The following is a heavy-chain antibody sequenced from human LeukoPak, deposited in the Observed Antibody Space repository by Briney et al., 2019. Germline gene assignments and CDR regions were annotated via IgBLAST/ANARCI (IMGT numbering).Heavy chain of an antibody. CDR1: GFTFSSYS. CDR3: ARDGLLRFLDTSPNWFDP. V-gene: IGHV3-48*01. CDR2: ISSSSSTI. J-gene: IGHJ5*02. Sequence: SGGSLRLSCAASGFTFSSYSMNWVRQAPGKGLEWVSYISSSSSTIYYADSVKGRFTISRDNAKNSLYLQMNSLRAEDTAVYYCARDGLLRFLDTSPNWFDPWGQGTLVTVSS. D-gene: IGHD3-3*01.